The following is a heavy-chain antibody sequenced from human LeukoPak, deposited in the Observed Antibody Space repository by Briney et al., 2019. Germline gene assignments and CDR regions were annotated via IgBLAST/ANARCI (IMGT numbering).Heavy chain of an antibody. CDR2: IYHSGST. J-gene: IGHJ6*03. CDR3: ARYTAPGPYYMDV. CDR1: GYSISNGYY. Sequence: SETLSLTCAVSGYSISNGYYWDWIRQPPGKGLEWIGSIYHSGSTYYNPSLKSRVTMSVDTSKNQFSLKLSSVTAADTAVYYCARYTAPGPYYMDVWGKGTTVTVSS. D-gene: IGHD5-18*01. V-gene: IGHV4-38-2*01.